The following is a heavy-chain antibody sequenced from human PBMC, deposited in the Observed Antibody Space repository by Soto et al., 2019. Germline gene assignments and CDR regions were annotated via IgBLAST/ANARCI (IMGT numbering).Heavy chain of an antibody. J-gene: IGHJ5*02. V-gene: IGHV1-18*01. Sequence: QVQLVQSGAEVKKPGASVKVSCKASDYPFTSYGISWVRQAPGQGLEWMGRISGYNGNTNYAQKLQGRVTMTTDTSTSTAYMELRSLRSDDTAVYCSAGVVGALGHWFAPWGQGTLVTVSS. D-gene: IGHD1-26*01. CDR1: DYPFTSYG. CDR3: AGVVGALGHWFAP. CDR2: ISGYNGNT.